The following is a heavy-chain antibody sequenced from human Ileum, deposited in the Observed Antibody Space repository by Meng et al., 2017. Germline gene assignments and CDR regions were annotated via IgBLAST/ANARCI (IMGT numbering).Heavy chain of an antibody. Sequence: GGSLSLSCAASGFTFSSHWMSWVRQAPGKGLEGVANIKQDGSEKYYVDSVKGRFTISRDNAKNSLYLQMNSLRAEDTALYYCARDAGTMEYWGQGTLVTVSS. CDR1: GFTFSSHW. CDR3: ARDAGTMEY. V-gene: IGHV3-7*01. D-gene: IGHD1-1*01. CDR2: IKQDGSEK. J-gene: IGHJ4*02.